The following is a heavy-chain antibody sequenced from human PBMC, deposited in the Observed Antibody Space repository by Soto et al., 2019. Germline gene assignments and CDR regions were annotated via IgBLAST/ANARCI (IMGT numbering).Heavy chain of an antibody. CDR1: GFTFSSYG. J-gene: IGHJ5*02. CDR2: IWYDGSNK. V-gene: IGHV3-33*01. CDR3: ARGSYSNDKARDWFDP. Sequence: QVQLVESGGGVVQPGRSLRLSCAASGFTFSSYGMHWVRQAPGKGLEWVAVIWYDGSNKYYADSVKGRFTISRDNSKNTLYLQMNSLRAEDTAVYYCARGSYSNDKARDWFDPWGQGTLVTVSS. D-gene: IGHD6-13*01.